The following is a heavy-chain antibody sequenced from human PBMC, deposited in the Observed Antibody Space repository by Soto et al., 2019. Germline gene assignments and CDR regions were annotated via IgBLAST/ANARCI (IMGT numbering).Heavy chain of an antibody. CDR1: GGSISSSSYY. D-gene: IGHD5-18*01. CDR2: IYYSGST. CDR3: ARPYLYRYGLYYYYGMDV. Sequence: SETLSLTCTVSGGSISSSSYYWGWIRQPPGKGLEWIGSIYYSGSTYYNPSLKSRVTISVDTSKNQFSLKLSSVTAADTAVFYCARPYLYRYGLYYYYGMDVWGQGTTVTVSS. J-gene: IGHJ6*02. V-gene: IGHV4-39*01.